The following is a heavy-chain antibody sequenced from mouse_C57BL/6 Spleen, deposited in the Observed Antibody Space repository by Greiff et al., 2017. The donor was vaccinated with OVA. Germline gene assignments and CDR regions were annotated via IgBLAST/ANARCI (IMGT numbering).Heavy chain of an antibody. Sequence: EVMLVESGGGLVKPGGSLKLSCAASGFTFSSYTMSWVRQTPEKRLEWVATISGGGGNTYYPDSVKGRFTISRDNAENTLYLQMSSLRSEDTALYYCARQGGYDYSWFAYWGQGTLVTVSA. D-gene: IGHD2-4*01. CDR1: GFTFSSYT. CDR3: ARQGGYDYSWFAY. V-gene: IGHV5-9*01. J-gene: IGHJ3*01. CDR2: ISGGGGNT.